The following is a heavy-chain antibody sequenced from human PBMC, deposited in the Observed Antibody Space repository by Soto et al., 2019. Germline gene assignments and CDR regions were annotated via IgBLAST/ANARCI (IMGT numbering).Heavy chain of an antibody. D-gene: IGHD3-16*02. J-gene: IGHJ5*02. CDR1: GGSISSGGYY. CDR2: IYYSGST. Sequence: SETLSLTCTVSGGSISSGGYYWSWIRQHPGKGLEWIGYIYYSGSTYYNPSLKSRVTISVDTSKNQFSLKLSSVTAADTAVYYCASFPAFGGVIAEGGNWFDPWGQGTLVTVSS. V-gene: IGHV4-31*03. CDR3: ASFPAFGGVIAEGGNWFDP.